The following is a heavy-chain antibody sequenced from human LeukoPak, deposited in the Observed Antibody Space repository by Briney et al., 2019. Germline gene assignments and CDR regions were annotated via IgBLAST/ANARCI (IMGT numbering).Heavy chain of an antibody. D-gene: IGHD3-3*01. Sequence: ASVKVSCKASGYTFTSYDINWVRQATGQGLEWMGWMNPNSGNTGYAQKFQGRVTMTRNTSISTAYMELSSLRSEDTAVYYCARTNYDFWSGYYYYYYMDVWGEGTTVTVSS. CDR2: MNPNSGNT. V-gene: IGHV1-8*01. CDR3: ARTNYDFWSGYYYYYYMDV. CDR1: GYTFTSYD. J-gene: IGHJ6*03.